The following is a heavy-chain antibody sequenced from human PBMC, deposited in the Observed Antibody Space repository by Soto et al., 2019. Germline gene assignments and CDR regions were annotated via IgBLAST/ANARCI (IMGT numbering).Heavy chain of an antibody. D-gene: IGHD1-26*01. J-gene: IGHJ4*02. V-gene: IGHV3-23*01. Sequence: SGGSLRLSCAASGFTFSSYAMSWVRQAPGKGLEWVSAISGNGAETSYADSVRGRFTISRDNSKDTLFLQMNSLRADDTAVYYCWKEMRGRASCLCSYWGQGILVTGS. CDR3: WKEMRGRASCLCSY. CDR1: GFTFSSYA. CDR2: ISGNGAET.